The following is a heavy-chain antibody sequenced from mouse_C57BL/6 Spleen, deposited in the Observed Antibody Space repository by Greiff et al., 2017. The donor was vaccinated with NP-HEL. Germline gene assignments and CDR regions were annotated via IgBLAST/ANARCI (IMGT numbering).Heavy chain of an antibody. CDR1: GYTFTSYW. J-gene: IGHJ4*01. V-gene: IGHV1-64*01. CDR3: ARIPSTVVAHYYAMDY. CDR2: IHPNSGST. Sequence: VQLQQPGAELVKPGASVKLSCKASGYTFTSYWMHWVKQRPGQGLEWIGMIHPNSGSTNYNEKFKSKATLTVDKSSSTAYMQLSSLTSEDSAVYYCARIPSTVVAHYYAMDYWGQGTSVTVSS. D-gene: IGHD1-1*01.